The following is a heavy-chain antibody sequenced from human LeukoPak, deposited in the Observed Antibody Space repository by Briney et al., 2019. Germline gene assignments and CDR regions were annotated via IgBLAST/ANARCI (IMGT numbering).Heavy chain of an antibody. Sequence: SETLSLTCAVSGGSTSSGGYSWSWIRQPPGKGLEWIGYIYHSGSTYYNPSLKSRVTISVDRSKNQFSLKLSSVTAADTAVYYCATRRDGYNTNWFDPWGQGTLVTVSS. D-gene: IGHD5-24*01. CDR3: ATRRDGYNTNWFDP. CDR1: GGSTSSGGYS. V-gene: IGHV4-30-2*01. J-gene: IGHJ5*02. CDR2: IYHSGST.